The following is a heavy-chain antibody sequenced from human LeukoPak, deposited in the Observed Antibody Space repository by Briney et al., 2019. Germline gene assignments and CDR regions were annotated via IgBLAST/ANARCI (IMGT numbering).Heavy chain of an antibody. CDR1: GGSISSYY. Sequence: SETLSLTCTVSGGSISSYYWSWIRQPAGKGLEWIGRIYTSGSTNYNPSLKSRVTMSVDTSKNQFSLKLSSVTAADTAVYYCASYSSSGAYFDYWGQGTLVTVSS. V-gene: IGHV4-4*07. J-gene: IGHJ4*02. CDR2: IYTSGST. CDR3: ASYSSSGAYFDY. D-gene: IGHD6-13*01.